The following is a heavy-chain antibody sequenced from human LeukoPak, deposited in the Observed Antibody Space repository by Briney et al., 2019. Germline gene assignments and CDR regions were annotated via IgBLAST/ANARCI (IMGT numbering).Heavy chain of an antibody. V-gene: IGHV4-38-2*02. CDR3: ARGGRFLYYYYYMDV. CDR1: GYSISSGYH. Sequence: SETLSLTCTVSGYSISSGYHWGWIRQPPGKGLEWIGSIYHSGSTYYNPSLKSRVTISVDTSKNQFSLKLSSVTAADTAVYYCARGGRFLYYYYYMDVWGKGTTVTVSS. D-gene: IGHD3-3*01. J-gene: IGHJ6*03. CDR2: IYHSGST.